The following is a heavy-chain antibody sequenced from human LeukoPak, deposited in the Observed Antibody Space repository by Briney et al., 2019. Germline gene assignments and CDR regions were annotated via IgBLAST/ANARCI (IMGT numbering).Heavy chain of an antibody. J-gene: IGHJ4*02. Sequence: ASVKVSCKASGGTFSSYAISWVRQAPGQGLEWMGRIIPIFGTANYAQKFQGRVTMTRDTSTSTVYMELSSLRSEDTAVYYCAREVLIHGDYRFDYWGQGTLVTVSS. CDR3: AREVLIHGDYRFDY. CDR1: GGTFSSYA. D-gene: IGHD4-17*01. V-gene: IGHV1-69*05. CDR2: IIPIFGTA.